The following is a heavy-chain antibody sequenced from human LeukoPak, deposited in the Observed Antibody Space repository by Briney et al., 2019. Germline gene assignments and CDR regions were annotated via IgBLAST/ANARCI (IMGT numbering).Heavy chain of an antibody. V-gene: IGHV3-30-3*01. Sequence: PGGSLRLSCAASGFTFSSYAMHWVRQAPGKGLEWVAVIPYDGSNKYYADSVKGRFTISRDNSKNTLYLQMNSLRAEDTAVYYCARGKGGGNSGFDYWGQGTLVTVSS. D-gene: IGHD4-23*01. J-gene: IGHJ4*02. CDR2: IPYDGSNK. CDR1: GFTFSSYA. CDR3: ARGKGGGNSGFDY.